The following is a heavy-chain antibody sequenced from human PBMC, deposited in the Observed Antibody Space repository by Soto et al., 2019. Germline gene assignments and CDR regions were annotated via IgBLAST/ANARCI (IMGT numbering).Heavy chain of an antibody. CDR1: GGSISSGDYY. CDR2: IYYSGST. V-gene: IGHV4-30-4*02. Sequence: SDTPSLTCTVSGGSISSGDYYWSWIRQPPGKGLEWIGYIYYSGSTYYNPSLKSRVTISVDTSKNQFSLKLSSVTAADTAVYYCARGTAAVTLYYYYGMDVWGQGTTVTVSS. D-gene: IGHD6-13*01. CDR3: ARGTAAVTLYYYYGMDV. J-gene: IGHJ6*02.